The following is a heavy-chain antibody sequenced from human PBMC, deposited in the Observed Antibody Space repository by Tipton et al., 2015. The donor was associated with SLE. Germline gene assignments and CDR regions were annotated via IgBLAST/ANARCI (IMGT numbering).Heavy chain of an antibody. D-gene: IGHD3-10*02. CDR1: GYSFTNYD. CDR2: ISTTNGKT. CDR3: ARECSGSGCLDY. Sequence: QLVQSGAEVKKPGDSVQVSCKASGYSFTNYDISWMRQAPGQGLEWVGWISTTNGKTKYAQRFQGRVTMTTVTSTSTIYMALMSARSDDTAIYYCARECSGSGCLDYWGQGTLVTVSS. J-gene: IGHJ4*02. V-gene: IGHV1-18*01.